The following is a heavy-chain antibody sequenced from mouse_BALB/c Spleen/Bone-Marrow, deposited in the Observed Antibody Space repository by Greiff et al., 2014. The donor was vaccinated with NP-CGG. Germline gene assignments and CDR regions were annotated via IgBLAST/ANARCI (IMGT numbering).Heavy chain of an antibody. CDR3: ARWNYYGSLYWYFDV. J-gene: IGHJ1*01. V-gene: IGHV1S81*02. D-gene: IGHD1-1*01. CDR2: INPSNGRT. Sequence: QVQLKDSGAELVKPGASVKLSCKASGYTFTSYWMHWVKQRPGQGLEWIGEINPSNGRTNYNEKFKSKATLTVDKSSSTAYLQLSSLTSEDSAVYYCARWNYYGSLYWYFDVWGAGTTVTVSS. CDR1: GYTFTSYW.